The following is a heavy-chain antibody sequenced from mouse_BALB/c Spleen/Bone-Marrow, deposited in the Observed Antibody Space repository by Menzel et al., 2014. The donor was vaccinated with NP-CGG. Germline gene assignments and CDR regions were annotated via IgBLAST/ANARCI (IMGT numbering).Heavy chain of an antibody. CDR3: ARFYYCGSSYYFDY. Sequence: VQLQQSGAELMKPGASVKISCKATGYTFSSYWIEWAKQRPGHGLEWIGEILPGSGSTNYNEKFKGKATFTADTSSNTAYMQLSSLTSEDSAVYYCARFYYCGSSYYFDYWGQGTTLTVSS. CDR2: ILPGSGST. D-gene: IGHD1-1*01. CDR1: GYTFSSYW. V-gene: IGHV1-9*01. J-gene: IGHJ2*01.